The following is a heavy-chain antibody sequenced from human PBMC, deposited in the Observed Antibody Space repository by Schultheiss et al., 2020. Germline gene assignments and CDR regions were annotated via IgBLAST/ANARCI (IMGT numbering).Heavy chain of an antibody. CDR1: GYTFTSYA. CDR2: INTNTGNP. Sequence: ASVKVSCKASGYTFTSYAMNWVRQAPGQGLEWMGWINTNTGNPTYAQGFTGRFVFSLDTSVSTAYLQISSLKAEDTAVYYCARGHYVVVVAATSYYYYYGMDVWGKGTTVTVSS. D-gene: IGHD2-15*01. J-gene: IGHJ6*04. V-gene: IGHV7-4-1*02. CDR3: ARGHYVVVVAATSYYYYYGMDV.